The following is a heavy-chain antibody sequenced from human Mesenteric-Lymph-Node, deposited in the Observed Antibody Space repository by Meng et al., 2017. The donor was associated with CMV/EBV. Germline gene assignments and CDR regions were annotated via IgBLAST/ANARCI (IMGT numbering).Heavy chain of an antibody. CDR3: ARDPMDTAMVTSPGYYGMDV. V-gene: IGHV4-34*01. J-gene: IGHJ6*02. CDR1: SESFSGYY. Sequence: SETLSLTCSVYSESFSGYYWSWIRQSPEKGLEWIGEINHSGRTTYNPSFKSRVTISVDTSRKQFSLKLSSVTAADTAVYYCARDPMDTAMVTSPGYYGMDVWGQGTTVTVSS. D-gene: IGHD5-18*01. CDR2: INHSGRT.